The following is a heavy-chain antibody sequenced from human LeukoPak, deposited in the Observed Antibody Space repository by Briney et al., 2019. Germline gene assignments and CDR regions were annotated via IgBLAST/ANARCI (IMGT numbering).Heavy chain of an antibody. V-gene: IGHV3-23*01. Sequence: GGSLRLSCAASGFTFSSYAMSWVRQAPGKGLEWVSAISGSGGSTYYADSVKGRFTISRDNSKNTLYLQMNSLRAEDTAVYYCAKVFYDSSTYYYPFDYWGQGTLVTVSS. D-gene: IGHD3-22*01. J-gene: IGHJ4*02. CDR3: AKVFYDSSTYYYPFDY. CDR2: ISGSGGST. CDR1: GFTFSSYA.